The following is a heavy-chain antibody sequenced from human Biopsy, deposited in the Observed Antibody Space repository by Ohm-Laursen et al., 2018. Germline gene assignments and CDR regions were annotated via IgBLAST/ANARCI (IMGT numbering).Heavy chain of an antibody. J-gene: IGHJ6*02. CDR3: ARAVDYYDPYYYYGLDV. CDR1: GGSFSGYY. D-gene: IGHD3-16*01. Sequence: VTLSLTCAVSGGSFSGYYWSWIRQPPGKGLEWIGEINHRGSTNYNPSLKSRVTISVDTSKNQFSLTLRSVTAADTAVYYCARAVDYYDPYYYYGLDVWGQGTTVTVSS. CDR2: INHRGST. V-gene: IGHV4-34*01.